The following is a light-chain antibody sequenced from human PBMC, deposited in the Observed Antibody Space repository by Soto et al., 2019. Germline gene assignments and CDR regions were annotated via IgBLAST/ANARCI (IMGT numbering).Light chain of an antibody. CDR1: QSISSY. CDR2: SAS. Sequence: DIQMTQSPSSLSASVGDRVTITCRASQSISSYLNWYQKKPGKAPKLLIYSASSLQSGVPSRFSGSRSWTDFTLTISRLQPEDFATYYCQQSYSTPYTFGQGTKLEIK. J-gene: IGKJ2*01. V-gene: IGKV1-39*01. CDR3: QQSYSTPYT.